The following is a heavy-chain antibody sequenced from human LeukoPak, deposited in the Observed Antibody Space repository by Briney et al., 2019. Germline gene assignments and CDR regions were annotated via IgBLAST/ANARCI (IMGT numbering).Heavy chain of an antibody. CDR3: ARQTGSGLFILP. CDR2: IYYSGNT. Sequence: GSLRLSCAASGFIFSSSWMSWVRQPPGKGLEWIGSIYYSGNTYYNASLKSQVSISIDTSKNQFSLRLTSVTAADTAVYYCARQTGSGLFILPGGQRTLVTVSS. V-gene: IGHV4-39*01. CDR1: GFIFSSSW. D-gene: IGHD3/OR15-3a*01. J-gene: IGHJ4*02.